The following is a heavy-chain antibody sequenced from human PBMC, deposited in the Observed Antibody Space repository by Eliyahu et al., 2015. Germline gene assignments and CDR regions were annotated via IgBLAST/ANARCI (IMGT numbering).Heavy chain of an antibody. CDR3: ARDVKFGDWVGYCSGGSCNSAPGY. J-gene: IGHJ4*02. CDR1: GVXFXXYS. Sequence: QVQLVESGGGVVQPGRSLRLSCAXSGVXFXXYSXPWVPXXPGKGLAWVAVISYEGSEKYYADSVRGRFTISRDNSKNTVFLQMNTLRPEDTAVYYCARDVKFGDWVGYCSGGSCNSAPGYWGQGTLVTVSS. CDR2: ISYEGSEK. D-gene: IGHD2-15*01. V-gene: IGHV3-30-3*01.